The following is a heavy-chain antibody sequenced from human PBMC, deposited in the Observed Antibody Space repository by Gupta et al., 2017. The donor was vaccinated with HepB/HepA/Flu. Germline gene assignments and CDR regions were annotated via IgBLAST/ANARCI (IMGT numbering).Heavy chain of an antibody. CDR2: INPNGGST. CDR1: GYRFTSYY. D-gene: IGHD1/OR15-1a*01. J-gene: IGHJ4*02. Sequence: QVQLVQSGAEVKKPGASVKVSCKASGYRFTSYYIHWVRQAPGQGLEWMGIINPNGGSTNYAQKFQGRFTMTRDTSTSTVYMEVSSLRSEDTAVYYCARGNTRSDGDYWGQGTLVTVSS. CDR3: ARGNTRSDGDY. V-gene: IGHV1-46*01.